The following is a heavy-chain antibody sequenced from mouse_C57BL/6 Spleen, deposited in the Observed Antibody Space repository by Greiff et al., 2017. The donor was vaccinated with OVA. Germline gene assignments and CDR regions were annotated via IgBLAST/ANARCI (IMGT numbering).Heavy chain of an antibody. J-gene: IGHJ1*03. CDR3: ARSTAYRDWYFDV. D-gene: IGHD1-2*01. Sequence: EVMLVESGGGLVQPGGSLSLSCAASGFTFTDYYMSWVRQPPGKALEWLGFIRNKANGYTTEYSASVKGRFTISRDNSQSILYLQMNALRAEDSATYYCARSTAYRDWYFDVWGTGTTVTVSS. CDR2: IRNKANGYTT. CDR1: GFTFTDYY. V-gene: IGHV7-3*01.